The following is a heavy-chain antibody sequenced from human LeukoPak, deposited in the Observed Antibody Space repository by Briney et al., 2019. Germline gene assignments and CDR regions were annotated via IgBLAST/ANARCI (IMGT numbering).Heavy chain of an antibody. CDR2: MNPNSGNT. CDR1: GYTFTSYD. D-gene: IGHD2-2*01. Sequence: GASVKVSCKASGYTFTSYDINWVRQATGQGFEWMGWMNPNSGNTGYAQKFQGRVTMTRNTSISTAYMELSSLRSEDTAVYYCARVRPRLVPKHSLDCWGQGTLVTVSS. CDR3: ARVRPRLVPKHSLDC. J-gene: IGHJ4*02. V-gene: IGHV1-8*01.